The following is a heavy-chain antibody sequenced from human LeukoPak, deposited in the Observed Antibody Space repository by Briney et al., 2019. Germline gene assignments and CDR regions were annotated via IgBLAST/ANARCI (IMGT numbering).Heavy chain of an antibody. CDR3: AKDLSSSSWYVGNFDY. V-gene: IGHV3-30*18. D-gene: IGHD6-13*01. Sequence: GRSLRLSCAASGFTFSSYGMHWVRQAPGKGLEWVAVISYDGSNKCYADSVKGRFTISRDNSKNTLYLQMNSLRAEDTAVYYCAKDLSSSSWYVGNFDYWGQGTLVTVSS. J-gene: IGHJ4*02. CDR1: GFTFSSYG. CDR2: ISYDGSNK.